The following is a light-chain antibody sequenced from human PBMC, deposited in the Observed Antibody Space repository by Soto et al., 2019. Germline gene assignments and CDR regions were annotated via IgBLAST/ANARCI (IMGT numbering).Light chain of an antibody. J-gene: IGKJ5*01. Sequence: DIQMTQSPSSLSAFVGDRVTITCRASQTISYYLNWYQQRPGKAPKLLIYLASSLQSGVPSRFGGSGSGTDFTLTISSLQPEDSATYYCQQSYGPPITFGQGTRLEIK. CDR2: LAS. CDR3: QQSYGPPIT. CDR1: QTISYY. V-gene: IGKV1-39*01.